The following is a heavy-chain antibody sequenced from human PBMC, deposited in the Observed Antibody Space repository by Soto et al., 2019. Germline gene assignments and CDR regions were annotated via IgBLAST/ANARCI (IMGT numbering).Heavy chain of an antibody. CDR3: AHSGLSYCGSGSYYSDAVDS. CDR2: IYWADDK. D-gene: IGHD3-10*01. V-gene: IGHV2-5*02. Sequence: QITLKESGPTLVNPTQTLTLTCTFSGFSLSTSGVGVGWIRQPPGKALEWLALIYWADDKRYSPSLKSRLTITKDTSKNQVVLTMTHMDPVDTATYYCAHSGLSYCGSGSYYSDAVDSWGQGTMVTVSS. CDR1: GFSLSTSGVG. J-gene: IGHJ3*02.